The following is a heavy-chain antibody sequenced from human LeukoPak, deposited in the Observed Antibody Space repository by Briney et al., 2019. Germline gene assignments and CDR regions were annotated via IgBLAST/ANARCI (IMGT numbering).Heavy chain of an antibody. CDR2: IWYDGSNK. J-gene: IGHJ4*02. D-gene: IGHD6-6*01. CDR3: ARGGDSSSPLFDY. V-gene: IGHV3-33*01. CDR1: GFTFSSYG. Sequence: GGSLRLSCAASGFTFSSYGMHWVRQAPGKGLEWVAVIWYDGSNKYYADSVKGRFTISRDNSKNTLYLQMNSLRAEDTAVYYCARGGDSSSPLFDYWGQGTLVTVSS.